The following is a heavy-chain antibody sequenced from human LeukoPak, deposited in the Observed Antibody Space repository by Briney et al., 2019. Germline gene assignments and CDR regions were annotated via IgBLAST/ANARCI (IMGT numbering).Heavy chain of an antibody. Sequence: ASVKVSCKASGYTFTSYGISWVRQAPGQGLEWMGWISSYNGNTNYAQKLQGRVTMTTDTSTCTAYMELRSLRSDDTAVYYCARDLEEWELRYPLGYWGQGTLVTVSS. CDR3: ARDLEEWELRYPLGY. CDR2: ISSYNGNT. CDR1: GYTFTSYG. D-gene: IGHD1-26*01. J-gene: IGHJ4*02. V-gene: IGHV1-18*01.